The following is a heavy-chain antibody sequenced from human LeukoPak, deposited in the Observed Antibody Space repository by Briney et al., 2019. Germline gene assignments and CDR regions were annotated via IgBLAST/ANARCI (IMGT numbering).Heavy chain of an antibody. D-gene: IGHD1-1*01. CDR3: ARSARLRSNWNRVYYFDY. CDR1: GGSFSSGDYY. Sequence: SETLSLTCTVSGGSFSSGDYYWGWIRQPPGKGLEWIGSIYYSGTTYYNPSLKSRVTISVDTSKNQFSLRLTSVTAADTAVYYCARSARLRSNWNRVYYFDYWGQGTLVTVSS. CDR2: IYYSGTT. J-gene: IGHJ4*02. V-gene: IGHV4-39*01.